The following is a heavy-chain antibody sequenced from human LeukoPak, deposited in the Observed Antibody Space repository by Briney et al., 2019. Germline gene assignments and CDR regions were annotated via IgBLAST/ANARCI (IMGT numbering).Heavy chain of an antibody. D-gene: IGHD2-2*01. J-gene: IGHJ4*02. CDR2: ISGSGGST. Sequence: GGSLRLSCAASGFTFSSYAMSWVRQAPGKGLEWVSAISGSGGSTYYADSVKGRFTISRDNSKNTLYLQMNSLRAEDTTVYYCAKDGFYCSSTSCYGDYWGQGTLVTVSS. CDR1: GFTFSSYA. CDR3: AKDGFYCSSTSCYGDY. V-gene: IGHV3-23*01.